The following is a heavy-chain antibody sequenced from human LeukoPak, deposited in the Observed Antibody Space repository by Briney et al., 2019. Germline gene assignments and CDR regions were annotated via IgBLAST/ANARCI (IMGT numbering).Heavy chain of an antibody. D-gene: IGHD2-21*02. Sequence: ASVKVSCKASGYTFTSYYMHWVRQAPGQGLEWMGIINPSGGSTSYAQKFQGRVTMTRDTSTSTVYMELSSLKSEDTAVYYCARPRRNCVGDCYPIDSWGQGTLVTVSS. J-gene: IGHJ4*02. V-gene: IGHV1-46*01. CDR3: ARPRRNCVGDCYPIDS. CDR2: INPSGGST. CDR1: GYTFTSYY.